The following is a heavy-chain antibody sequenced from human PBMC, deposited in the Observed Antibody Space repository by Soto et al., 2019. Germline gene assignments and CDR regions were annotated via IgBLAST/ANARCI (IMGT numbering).Heavy chain of an antibody. V-gene: IGHV3-9*01. CDR1: GFTFDDYA. Sequence: EVQLVESGGGLVQPGRSLRLSCAASGFTFDDYAMHWVRQAPGKGLEWVSGISWNSGSIGYADSVKGRFTISRDNAKNSLYLQMNCLGAEDRPLYYCEKSYNWNYAANGDSWGQGTLVTVSS. J-gene: IGHJ4*02. CDR3: EKSYNWNYAANGDS. CDR2: ISWNSGSI. D-gene: IGHD1-7*01.